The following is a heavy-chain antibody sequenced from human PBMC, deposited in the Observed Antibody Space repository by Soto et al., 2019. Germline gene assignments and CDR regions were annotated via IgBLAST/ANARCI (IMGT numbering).Heavy chain of an antibody. J-gene: IGHJ4*02. Sequence: QVQLVQSGAEVKKPGASVKVSCKASGYTFTSYDINWMRQATGQGLEWMGWMNPNSGNTGYAQKFQGTVTMTRNTSIITAYMELSSLTSEDTAVYYCARGLGYSYASNDYWGQGTLVTVSS. CDR3: ARGLGYSYASNDY. D-gene: IGHD5-18*01. CDR2: MNPNSGNT. V-gene: IGHV1-8*01. CDR1: GYTFTSYD.